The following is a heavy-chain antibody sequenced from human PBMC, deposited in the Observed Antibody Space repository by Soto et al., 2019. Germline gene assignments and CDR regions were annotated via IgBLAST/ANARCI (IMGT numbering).Heavy chain of an antibody. D-gene: IGHD4-17*01. CDR3: AKDSGYDDYHSIDS. V-gene: IGHV3-9*01. CDR2: VSWESGIV. J-gene: IGHJ4*02. Sequence: SLRLSCTPSGLTFDDYAMHWVRQAPGKGLEWVSGVSWESGIVAHADSVKGRFTISRDNAKSSLYLQMNSLRPEDTALYFCAKDSGYDDYHSIDSWGQRTQVTVSS. CDR1: GLTFDDYA.